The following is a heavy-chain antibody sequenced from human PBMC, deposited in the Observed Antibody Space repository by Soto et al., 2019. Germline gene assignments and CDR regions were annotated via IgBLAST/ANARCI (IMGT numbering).Heavy chain of an antibody. CDR1: GGSFSGYY. J-gene: IGHJ5*02. CDR3: ARDGYYGSGSYYKTSNWFDP. Sequence: PSETLSLTCAVYGGSFSGYYWSWIRQPPGKGLEWIGEINHSGSTNYNPSLKSRVTISVDTSKNQFSLKLSSVTAADTAVYYCARDGYYGSGSYYKTSNWFDPWGQGTLVTVSS. CDR2: INHSGST. D-gene: IGHD3-10*01. V-gene: IGHV4-34*01.